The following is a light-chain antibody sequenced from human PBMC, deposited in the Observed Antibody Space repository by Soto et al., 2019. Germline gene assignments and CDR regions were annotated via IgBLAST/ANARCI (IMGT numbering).Light chain of an antibody. CDR2: DAS. CDR3: QQRSNWPIT. V-gene: IGKV3-11*01. Sequence: EIVMTQSPATLSVSLVERATLSGMASQSVSSRLAWYQQKPGQAPRLLIYDASNRATGIPARFSGSGSGTDFTLTISSLEPEDFAVYYCQQRSNWPITFGQGTRLEIK. J-gene: IGKJ5*01. CDR1: QSVSSR.